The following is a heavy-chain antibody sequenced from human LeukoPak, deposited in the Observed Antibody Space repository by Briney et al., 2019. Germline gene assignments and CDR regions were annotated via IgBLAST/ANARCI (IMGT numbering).Heavy chain of an antibody. J-gene: IGHJ3*02. D-gene: IGHD2-15*01. CDR1: GFTFSDAW. Sequence: GGSLRLSCAASGFTFSDAWMTWVRQAPGKGLEWLGRIRSKTDGETADYTAPVEGRFTMSRDDSKNTLYLQMNSLKTEDTAVYYCATILGGTNAFDIWGQGTMVTVSS. CDR2: IRSKTDGETA. CDR3: ATILGGTNAFDI. V-gene: IGHV3-15*01.